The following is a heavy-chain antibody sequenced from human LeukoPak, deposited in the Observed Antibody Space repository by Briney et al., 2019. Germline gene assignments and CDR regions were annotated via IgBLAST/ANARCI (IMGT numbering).Heavy chain of an antibody. V-gene: IGHV1-18*01. CDR1: GYTFTSYG. Sequence: GASVKVSCKASGYTFTSYGISWVRQAPGQGLEWMGWISAYNGNTNYAQKLQGRVTMTTDTSTSTAYMELRSLRSDDTAVYYCARWAYYYDSSSLDYWGQGTLVTVSS. J-gene: IGHJ4*02. CDR2: ISAYNGNT. D-gene: IGHD3-22*01. CDR3: ARWAYYYDSSSLDY.